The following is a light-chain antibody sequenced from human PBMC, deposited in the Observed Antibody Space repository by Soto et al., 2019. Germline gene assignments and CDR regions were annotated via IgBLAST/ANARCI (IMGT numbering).Light chain of an antibody. CDR1: SSNIGSNY. CDR2: RNN. V-gene: IGLV1-47*01. CDR3: AAWDDSLSGVV. J-gene: IGLJ2*01. Sequence: QSVLTQPPSASGTPGQRVTISCSGSSSNIGSNYVYWYQQLPGTAPKHLIYRNNQRPSGVPDRFSGSKSGTSASLAISGLRSEDEADCYCAAWDDSLSGVVFGGGTKVTVL.